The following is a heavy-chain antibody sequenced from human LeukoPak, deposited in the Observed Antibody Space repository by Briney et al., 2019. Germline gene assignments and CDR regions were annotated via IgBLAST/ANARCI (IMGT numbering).Heavy chain of an antibody. J-gene: IGHJ6*03. V-gene: IGHV1-18*01. CDR3: ARAQVLLWFGELLPAYMDV. CDR2: ISAHNGNT. Sequence: ASVKVSCKASGYTFTSYGISWVRQAPGQGLEWMGWISAHNGNTNYAQKLQGRVTMTTDTSTSTAYMELRSLRSDDTAVYYCARAQVLLWFGELLPAYMDVWGKGTTVTISS. D-gene: IGHD3-10*01. CDR1: GYTFTSYG.